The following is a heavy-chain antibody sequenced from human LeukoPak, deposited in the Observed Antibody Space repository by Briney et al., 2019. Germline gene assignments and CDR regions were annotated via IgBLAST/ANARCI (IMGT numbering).Heavy chain of an antibody. CDR3: ARCRGYEGQEWYFDL. D-gene: IGHD5-12*01. J-gene: IGHJ2*01. CDR2: ISSSGNT. V-gene: IGHV4-4*09. CDR1: GGSISPYY. Sequence: SETLSLTCTVSGGSISPYYWSWIRQPPGKGPEWIGYISSSGNTNYNPSLKSRVTMSVDTSENQFSLQLSSVTAADTAVYYCARCRGYEGQEWYFDLWGRGTLVTVSS.